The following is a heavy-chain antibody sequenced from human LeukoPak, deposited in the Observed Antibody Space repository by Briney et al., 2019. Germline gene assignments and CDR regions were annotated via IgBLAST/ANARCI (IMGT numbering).Heavy chain of an antibody. D-gene: IGHD3-22*01. CDR1: GFTFSSYA. Sequence: GGSLRLSCAASGFTFSSYAMSWVRQAPGKGLEWVSAISGSGGSTYYADSVKGRFTISRDNSKNTLYLQMNSLRAEDTAVYYRANHPSSGYPSDYWGQGTLVTVSS. CDR2: ISGSGGST. CDR3: ANHPSSGYPSDY. J-gene: IGHJ4*02. V-gene: IGHV3-23*01.